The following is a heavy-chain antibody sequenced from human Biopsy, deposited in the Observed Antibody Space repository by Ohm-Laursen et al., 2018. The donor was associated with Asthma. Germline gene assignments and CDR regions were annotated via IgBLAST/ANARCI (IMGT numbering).Heavy chain of an antibody. J-gene: IGHJ2*01. CDR1: GDAMSTSGSY. CDR3: ARAVSSSSYWYFDL. D-gene: IGHD6-6*01. CDR2: IYYSGRT. Sequence: SDTLSLTCIVSGDAMSTSGSYWGWIRQSPGKGLEWIGGIYYSGRTYYKPSLESRVTISAETSKNHFSLKVTSVTAADTAVYYCARAVSSSSYWYFDLWGRGDLVTVSS. V-gene: IGHV4-39*02.